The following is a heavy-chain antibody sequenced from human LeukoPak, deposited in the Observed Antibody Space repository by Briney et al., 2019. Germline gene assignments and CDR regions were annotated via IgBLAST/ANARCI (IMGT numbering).Heavy chain of an antibody. V-gene: IGHV3-33*01. CDR1: GFIFTKYG. CDR3: GRVGYNRYSVPIDY. J-gene: IGHJ4*02. D-gene: IGHD5-24*01. Sequence: GGSLRLSCAASGFIFTKYGMHWVRQAPGKGLEWVAIIWHDGSQKHYADSVKGRFTISRDDSKNMLYLEMNSLRAEDTAVYYCGRVGYNRYSVPIDYWGQGTLVTVSS. CDR2: IWHDGSQK.